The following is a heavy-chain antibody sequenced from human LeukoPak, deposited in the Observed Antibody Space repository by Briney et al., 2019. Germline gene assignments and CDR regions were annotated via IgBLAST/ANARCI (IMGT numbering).Heavy chain of an antibody. CDR2: IYPSASDT. Sequence: RAGESLKISCKGSGYTFTTYWIGWVPQMPGKGLEWMGIIYPSASDTRYSPSFPGQVTISADKSISTAYLQWSSLKASDTAMYYCARHEMSSGYLPPPPSYDYWGQGTLVTVSS. CDR3: ARHEMSSGYLPPPPSYDY. V-gene: IGHV5-51*01. J-gene: IGHJ4*02. D-gene: IGHD3-22*01. CDR1: GYTFTTYW.